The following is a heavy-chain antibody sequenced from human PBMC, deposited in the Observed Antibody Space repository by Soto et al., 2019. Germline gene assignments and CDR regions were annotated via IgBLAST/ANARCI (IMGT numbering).Heavy chain of an antibody. J-gene: IGHJ4*02. D-gene: IGHD2-2*01. CDR2: IWYDGSNK. CDR1: GFTFSSYG. CDR3: ARDPPICSSTSCYGAVSSSPDHFFDY. Sequence: QVQLVESGGGVVQPGRSLRLSCAASGFTFSSYGMHWVRQAPGKGLEWVAVIWYDGSNKYYADSVKGRFTISRDNSKNTLYLQMNSLRAEDTAVYYCARDPPICSSTSCYGAVSSSPDHFFDYWGQGTLVTVSS. V-gene: IGHV3-33*01.